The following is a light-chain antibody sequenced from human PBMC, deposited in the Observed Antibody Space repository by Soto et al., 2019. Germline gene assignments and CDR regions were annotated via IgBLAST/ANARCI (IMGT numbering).Light chain of an antibody. CDR2: GAS. Sequence: EIVLTQSPGTLSLSPGERATLSCRASQSVRSNYLAWYQQKPGQAPRLLIYGASSRATGIPDRFSGSGSGKDFTLNISRLEPEDFEVYYCQQYGSSPPVTFGGGTRVEIK. CDR3: QQYGSSPPVT. V-gene: IGKV3-20*01. CDR1: QSVRSNY. J-gene: IGKJ4*01.